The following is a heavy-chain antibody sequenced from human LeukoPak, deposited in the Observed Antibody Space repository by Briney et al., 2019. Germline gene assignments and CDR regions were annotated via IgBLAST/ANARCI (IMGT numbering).Heavy chain of an antibody. CDR2: MNPNSGNT. D-gene: IGHD3-10*01. CDR3: ARGRIFSGYYFGMDI. CDR1: GYTFTSYD. Sequence: ASVKVSCKASGYTFTSYDINWVRQATGQGLEWMGWMNPNSGNTGYAQKFQGRVTMTRNTSISTAYMELSSLRSEDTAVYYCARGRIFSGYYFGMDIWGQGTTVTVSS. V-gene: IGHV1-8*01. J-gene: IGHJ6*02.